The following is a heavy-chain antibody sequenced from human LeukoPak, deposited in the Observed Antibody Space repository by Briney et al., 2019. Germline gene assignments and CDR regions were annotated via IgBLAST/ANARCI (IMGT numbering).Heavy chain of an antibody. Sequence: PGGSLRLSCAASGFTFTSYWMHWVRQAPGKGLVWVSRVDGDGSTTTYADSVKGRFTISRDNAKNTLYLQMNSLRAEDTAVYYCARDETTVTTLDYWGQGTLVTVSS. CDR2: VDGDGSTT. J-gene: IGHJ4*02. D-gene: IGHD4-17*01. V-gene: IGHV3-74*01. CDR3: ARDETTVTTLDY. CDR1: GFTFTSYW.